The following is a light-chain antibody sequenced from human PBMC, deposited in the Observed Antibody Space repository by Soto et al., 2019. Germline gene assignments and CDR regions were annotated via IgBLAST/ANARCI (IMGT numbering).Light chain of an antibody. J-gene: IGLJ1*01. CDR2: EIN. V-gene: IGLV2-8*01. CDR1: SSDVGAYDY. Sequence: QSVLTQPPSASGSPGQSVTISCTGTSSDVGAYDYVSWYQQHPGKAPKLMIYEINKRPSGVPDRFSGSKSGNTASLTVSGLQAEDEAEYYCSSFAGSNNFPDVFGTGTKVTVL. CDR3: SSFAGSNNFPDV.